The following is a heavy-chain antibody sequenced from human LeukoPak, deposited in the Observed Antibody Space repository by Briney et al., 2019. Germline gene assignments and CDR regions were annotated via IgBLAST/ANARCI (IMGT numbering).Heavy chain of an antibody. Sequence: ASGTLSLTCIVSGGSISSSTSYWGWIRQPPGKGLEWLGSISYSGSPYYNPSLKSRVTISRDTSKNQFSLRLSSVTAADTAVYYCARHVVGATVYYFDYWGQGTLVTVSS. J-gene: IGHJ4*02. D-gene: IGHD1-26*01. CDR2: ISYSGSP. V-gene: IGHV4-39*01. CDR3: ARHVVGATVYYFDY. CDR1: GGSISSSTSY.